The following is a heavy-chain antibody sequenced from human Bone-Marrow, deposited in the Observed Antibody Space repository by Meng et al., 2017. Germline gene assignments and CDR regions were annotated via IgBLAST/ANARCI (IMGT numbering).Heavy chain of an antibody. D-gene: IGHD6-19*01. J-gene: IGHJ5*02. CDR2: INPNSGGT. V-gene: IGHV1-2*06. Sequence: GGSLRLSCAASGFTFSSYAMHWVRQAPGQRLEWMGRINPNSGGTNYAQKFQGRVTMTRDTSISTAYMELSRLRSDDTAVYYCARDPISGWYRSRFDPWGQGTLVTVSS. CDR3: ARDPISGWYRSRFDP. CDR1: GFTFSSYA.